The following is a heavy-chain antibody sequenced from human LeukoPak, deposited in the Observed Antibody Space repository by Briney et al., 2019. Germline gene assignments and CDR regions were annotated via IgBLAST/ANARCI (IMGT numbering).Heavy chain of an antibody. CDR1: GFTFSSYW. CDR2: IKEDGSEK. V-gene: IGHV3-7*01. Sequence: PGRSLRLSCAASGFTFSSYWMGWVRQAPGKGLEWVASIKEDGSEKYYVDSVKGRFTISRDNAKNSLFLQMNSLRVEDTAVYYCARKPPDYWGQGTLVTVSS. CDR3: ARKPPDY. J-gene: IGHJ4*02.